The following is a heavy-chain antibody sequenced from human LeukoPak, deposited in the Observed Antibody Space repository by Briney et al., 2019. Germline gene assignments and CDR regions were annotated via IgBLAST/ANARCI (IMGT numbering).Heavy chain of an antibody. CDR3: ASGEYQLLYRFPLDY. V-gene: IGHV4-34*01. J-gene: IGHJ4*02. Sequence: PSETLSLTCAVYGGSFSGYYWSWIRQPPGKGLEWIGEINHSGSTNYNPSLKSRVTISVDTSKNQFSLKLSSVTAADTAVYYCASGEYQLLYRFPLDYWGQGTLVTVSS. CDR2: INHSGST. CDR1: GGSFSGYY. D-gene: IGHD2-2*02.